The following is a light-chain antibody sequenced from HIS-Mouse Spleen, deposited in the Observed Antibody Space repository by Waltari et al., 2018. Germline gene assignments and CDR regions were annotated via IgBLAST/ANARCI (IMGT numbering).Light chain of an antibody. V-gene: IGLV2-14*01. CDR2: EVS. CDR3: SSYTSSSTPYV. CDR1: SSDVGGYNY. Sequence: CTGTSSDVGGYNYVSWYQQHPGKAPKLSIYEVSNRASGVSNRLSGSKSGNTASLTISGLQAEDEADYYCSSYTSSSTPYVFGTGTKVTVL. J-gene: IGLJ1*01.